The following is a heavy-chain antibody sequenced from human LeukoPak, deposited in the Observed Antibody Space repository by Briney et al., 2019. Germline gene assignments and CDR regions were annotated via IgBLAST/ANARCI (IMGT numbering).Heavy chain of an antibody. CDR2: INPDGSTT. J-gene: IGHJ6*04. D-gene: IGHD3-10*02. Sequence: GGSLRLSCAASGFSISTYWIHWVRQAPGKGLVWVSRINPDGSTTYYADSVKGRITISRDNAKNTLYLQMNSLRAEDTAVYYCAELGITMIGGVWGKGTTVTISS. CDR3: AELGITMIGGV. V-gene: IGHV3-74*01. CDR1: GFSISTYW.